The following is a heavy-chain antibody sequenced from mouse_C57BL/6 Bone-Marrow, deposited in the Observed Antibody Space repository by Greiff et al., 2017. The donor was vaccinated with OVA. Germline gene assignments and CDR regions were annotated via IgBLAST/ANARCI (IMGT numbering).Heavy chain of an antibody. CDR2: IYPGDGDT. J-gene: IGHJ1*03. V-gene: IGHV1-82*01. CDR1: GYAFSSSW. Sequence: VQLQQSGPELVKPGASVKISCKASGYAFSSSWMNWVKQRPGKGLEWIGRIYPGDGDTNYNGKFKGKATLTADKSSSTAYMQLRSLPSEDSAVYCCARGGEYGSSASYWDFDVWGTGTTVTVSS. D-gene: IGHD1-1*01. CDR3: ARGGEYGSSASYWDFDV.